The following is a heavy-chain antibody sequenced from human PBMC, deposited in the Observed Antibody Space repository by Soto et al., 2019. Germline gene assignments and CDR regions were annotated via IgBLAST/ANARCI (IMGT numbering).Heavy chain of an antibody. V-gene: IGHV3-72*01. CDR2: TRNKAKSYAT. Sequence: EVQLVESGGGLVQPGGSLRLSCTVSGFTFRDHYMDWVRKAPGKGLEWVGRTRNKAKSYATEYAESVKGRLTISRDDLKNSLYLEMNCLKTEDTVVYYFAKATLIAGSGGRHNFDFWGQGTLVTVSS. J-gene: IGHJ4*02. CDR1: GFTFRDHY. D-gene: IGHD6-13*01. CDR3: AKATLIAGSGGRHNFDF.